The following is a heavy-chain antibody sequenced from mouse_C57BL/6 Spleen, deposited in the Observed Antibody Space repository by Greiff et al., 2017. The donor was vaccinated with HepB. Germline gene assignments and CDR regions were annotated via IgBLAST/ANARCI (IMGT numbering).Heavy chain of an antibody. V-gene: IGHV5-15*01. CDR2: ISNLAYSI. CDR1: GFTFSDYG. Sequence: DVKLVESGGGLVQPGGSLKLSCAASGFTFSDYGMAWVRQAPRKGPEWVAFISNLAYSIYYADTVTGRFTISRENAKNTLYLEMSSLRSEDTAMYYCASLTTRNYYAMDYWGQGTSVTVSS. J-gene: IGHJ4*01. CDR3: ASLTTRNYYAMDY. D-gene: IGHD2-1*01.